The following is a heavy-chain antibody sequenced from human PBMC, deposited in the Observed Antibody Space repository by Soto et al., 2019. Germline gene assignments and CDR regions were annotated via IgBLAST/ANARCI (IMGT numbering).Heavy chain of an antibody. CDR2: INHSGST. CDR3: ARGPNGRFDY. J-gene: IGHJ4*02. V-gene: IGHV4-34*01. D-gene: IGHD1-26*01. CDR1: GGSFSGYY. Sequence: SENLSLTCAVYGGSFSGYYWSWIRQPPGKGLEWIGEINHSGSTNYNPSLKSRVTISVDTSKNQFSLKLSSVTAADTAVYYCARGPNGRFDYWGQGTLVTVSS.